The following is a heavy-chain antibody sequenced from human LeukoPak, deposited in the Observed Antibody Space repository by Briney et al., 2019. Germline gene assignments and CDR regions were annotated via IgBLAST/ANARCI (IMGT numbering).Heavy chain of an antibody. CDR1: GGTFSSYA. V-gene: IGHV1-69*04. CDR3: ARGGIVGATTDYYGMDV. J-gene: IGHJ6*02. Sequence: GASVKVSCKASGGTFSSYAISWVRQAPGQGLEWMGRIIPILGIANYAQKFQGRVTITADKSTSTAYMELSSLRSEDTAVYYCARGGIVGATTDYYGMDVWGQGTTVTVPS. D-gene: IGHD1-26*01. CDR2: IIPILGIA.